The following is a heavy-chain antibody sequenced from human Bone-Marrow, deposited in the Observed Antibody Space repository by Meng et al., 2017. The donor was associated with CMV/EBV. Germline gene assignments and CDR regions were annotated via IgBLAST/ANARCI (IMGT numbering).Heavy chain of an antibody. CDR1: GFIFEDYA. D-gene: IGHD3-3*01. Sequence: SLKISCAASGFIFEDYAMHWVRQAPGKGLEWVSGVSWNSDSIGYADSVKGRFTISRDNAKNSLNLQMNSLRTEDTALYYCARDPSTIFGVKYPYYFDYWGQGTLVTVSS. CDR3: ARDPSTIFGVKYPYYFDY. V-gene: IGHV3-9*01. J-gene: IGHJ4*02. CDR2: VSWNSDSI.